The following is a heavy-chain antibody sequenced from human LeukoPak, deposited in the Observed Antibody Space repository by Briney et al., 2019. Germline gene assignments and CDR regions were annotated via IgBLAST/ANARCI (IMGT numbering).Heavy chain of an antibody. CDR1: GSTFTSYW. CDR3: TRSKNYDILTAFDY. CDR2: IYPRDSAN. J-gene: IGHJ4*02. D-gene: IGHD3-9*01. Sequence: GESLNISCKASGSTFTSYWIGGVRQMPGKGLEWMGIIYPRDSANRYNTSFEGQVTIAHDKSITTAYLQWSSLKASDTAMYYCTRSKNYDILTAFDYWGQGTLVTVSS. V-gene: IGHV5-51*01.